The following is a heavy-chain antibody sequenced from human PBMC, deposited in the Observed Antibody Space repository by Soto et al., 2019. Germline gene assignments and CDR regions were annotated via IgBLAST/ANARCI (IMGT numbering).Heavy chain of an antibody. CDR3: ARGVGGVAAAGTFLF. J-gene: IGHJ4*02. Sequence: QVQLQQWGAGLLKPSETLSLTCAVYGGSFSGYYWSWIRQPPGKGLEWIGEINHSGSTNYNPSLKSRVTISVDTSKNQFSLKLSSVTAADTAVYYCARGVGGVAAAGTFLFRGQGTLVTVSS. CDR2: INHSGST. CDR1: GGSFSGYY. V-gene: IGHV4-34*01. D-gene: IGHD6-13*01.